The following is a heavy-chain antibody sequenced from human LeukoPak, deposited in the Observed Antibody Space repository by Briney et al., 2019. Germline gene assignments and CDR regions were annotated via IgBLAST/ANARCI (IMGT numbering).Heavy chain of an antibody. CDR3: ARVITMVRGGYPALYYFDY. Sequence: PSETLSLTCTVSGGSINTPNYYWGWIRQTPGKGLEWIGNIFYSGGTYYNPSLKSRVTISVDTTKNQFSLKLSSVTAADTAVYYCARVITMVRGGYPALYYFDYWGQGTLVTVSS. CDR2: IFYSGGT. J-gene: IGHJ4*02. V-gene: IGHV4-39*01. CDR1: GGSINTPNYY. D-gene: IGHD3-10*01.